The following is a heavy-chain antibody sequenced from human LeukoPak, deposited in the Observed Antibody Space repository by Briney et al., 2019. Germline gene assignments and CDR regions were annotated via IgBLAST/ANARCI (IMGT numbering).Heavy chain of an antibody. Sequence: GGSLRLSCAASGFTFSSYAMSWVRQAPGKGLEWVSAISDRGGSSDYADSVKGRFTISRDNSKNTLHLQMNSLSPEDTAVYYCAKGGDLGYWGQGTLVTVSS. D-gene: IGHD4-17*01. CDR1: GFTFSSYA. CDR3: AKGGDLGY. V-gene: IGHV3-23*01. J-gene: IGHJ4*02. CDR2: ISDRGGSS.